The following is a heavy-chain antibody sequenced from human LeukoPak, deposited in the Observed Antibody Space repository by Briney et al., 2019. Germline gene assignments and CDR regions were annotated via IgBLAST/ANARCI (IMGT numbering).Heavy chain of an antibody. CDR3: ARDSGYNAFDY. V-gene: IGHV3-7*05. Sequence: GGSLRLSCADSGFLFSNSWMAWVRQAPGRGLEWLANINQDGSAKTCVDSVKGRFTISGDNAKNSLYLQMNSLRAEDTAMYYCARDSGYNAFDYWGQGTLVTVSS. CDR2: INQDGSAK. CDR1: GFLFSNSW. D-gene: IGHD5-12*01. J-gene: IGHJ4*02.